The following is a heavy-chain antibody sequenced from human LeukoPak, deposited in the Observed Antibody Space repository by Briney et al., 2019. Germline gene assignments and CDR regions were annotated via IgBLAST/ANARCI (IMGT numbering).Heavy chain of an antibody. CDR2: IYYSGST. Sequence: SETLSLTCTVSGGSISSGGYYWSWIRQHPGKGLEWIGYIYYSGSTYYNPSLKSRVTISVDTSKNQFSLKLSSVTAADTAVYYCARGRKGSGYFPTQTYYYYGMDVWGQGTTVTVSS. V-gene: IGHV4-31*03. J-gene: IGHJ6*02. CDR3: ARGRKGSGYFPTQTYYYYGMDV. CDR1: GGSISSGGYY. D-gene: IGHD3-3*01.